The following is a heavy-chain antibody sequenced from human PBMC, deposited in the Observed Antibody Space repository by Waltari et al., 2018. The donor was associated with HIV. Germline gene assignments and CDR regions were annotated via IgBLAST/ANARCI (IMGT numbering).Heavy chain of an antibody. Sequence: QVQLVQSGSELKKPGASVKVSCKASGYIFTKYAMNWVRQAPGQGLEWMGWINPITGNPTYAQGFTGRFVFSLDTSVSTAYLQISSLKPEDTAVYYCAKLGNYNWLDPWGQGTLVTVSS. CDR3: AKLGNYNWLDP. D-gene: IGHD7-27*01. J-gene: IGHJ5*02. CDR2: INPITGNP. CDR1: GYIFTKYA. V-gene: IGHV7-4-1*02.